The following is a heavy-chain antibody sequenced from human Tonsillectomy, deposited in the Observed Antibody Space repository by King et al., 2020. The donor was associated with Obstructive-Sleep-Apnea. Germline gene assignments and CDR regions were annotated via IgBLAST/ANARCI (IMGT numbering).Heavy chain of an antibody. J-gene: IGHJ4*02. CDR2: IIPIFGTA. CDR1: GGTFSSYA. CDR3: AGVYGDYFRYYFDY. Sequence: QLVQSGAEVKKPGSSVKVSCKASGGTFSSYAISWVRQAPGQGLEWMGGIIPIFGTANYAQKFQGRVTITADESTGTAYMELSSLRSEDTAVYYLAGVYGDYFRYYFDYWGQGTLVTVSS. V-gene: IGHV1-69*12. D-gene: IGHD4-17*01.